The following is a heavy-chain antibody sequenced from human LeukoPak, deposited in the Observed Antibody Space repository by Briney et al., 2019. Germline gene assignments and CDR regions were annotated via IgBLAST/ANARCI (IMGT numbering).Heavy chain of an antibody. J-gene: IGHJ4*02. V-gene: IGHV3-30*02. CDR2: IRVCGGEK. CDR3: ARDTPGYGGDYFEY. D-gene: IGHD5-12*01. CDR1: GFTFSTYG. Sequence: GGSLRLSCAASGFTFSTYGMHWVRQAPGKGLEWVTFIRVCGGEKYYAGSVKGRFTLSRDNAKNTLYLQMDSLRAEDTGVYFCARDTPGYGGDYFEYLGQGALVTVSS.